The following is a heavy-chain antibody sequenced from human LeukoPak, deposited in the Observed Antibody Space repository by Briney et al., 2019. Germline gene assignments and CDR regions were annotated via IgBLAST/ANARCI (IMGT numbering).Heavy chain of an antibody. CDR2: ISAYNGNT. Sequence: ASVKVSCKASGYTFTSYGISWVRQAPGQGLEWMGWISAYNGNTNYAQKLQGRVTMTTDTSTSTAYMELRSLRSDDTAVYYCARTYYDILTGYYLPPDYWGQGTLVTVSS. J-gene: IGHJ4*02. V-gene: IGHV1-18*01. CDR3: ARTYYDILTGYYLPPDY. CDR1: GYTFTSYG. D-gene: IGHD3-9*01.